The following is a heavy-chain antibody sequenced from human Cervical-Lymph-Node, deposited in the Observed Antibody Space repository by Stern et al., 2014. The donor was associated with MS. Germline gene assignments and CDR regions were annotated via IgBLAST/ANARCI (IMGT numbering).Heavy chain of an antibody. CDR3: AAARDYYDSRGDAFDI. J-gene: IGHJ3*02. D-gene: IGHD3-22*01. CDR1: GFTFTSSA. Sequence: VQLVQSGPEVKKPGTSVKVSCKASGFTFTSSAVQWVRQARGQRLEWIGWIVVGSGNTNYAQKFQERVTITRDMSTSTAYMELSSLRSEDTAVYYCAAARDYYDSRGDAFDIWGQGTMVTVSS. CDR2: IVVGSGNT. V-gene: IGHV1-58*01.